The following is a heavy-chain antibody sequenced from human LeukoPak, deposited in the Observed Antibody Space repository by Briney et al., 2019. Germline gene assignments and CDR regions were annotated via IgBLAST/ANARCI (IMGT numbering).Heavy chain of an antibody. CDR2: ISHDGTNK. Sequence: EPGRSLRLSCAASGFAFSRYGMHWVRQAPGKGLEGVALISHDGTNKNHADSVKGRFTISRDNSNNTLYLQMSSLRAEDTAVYYCARGPGALDYWGKGTLVTVSS. V-gene: IGHV3-30*03. D-gene: IGHD2-2*01. CDR3: ARGPGALDY. J-gene: IGHJ4*02. CDR1: GFAFSRYG.